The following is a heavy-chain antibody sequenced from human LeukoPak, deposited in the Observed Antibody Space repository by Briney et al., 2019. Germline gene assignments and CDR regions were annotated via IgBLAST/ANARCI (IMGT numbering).Heavy chain of an antibody. CDR3: ARGSSSSWYRTMYYFDY. V-gene: IGHV4-34*01. CDR2: INHSGST. J-gene: IGHJ4*02. D-gene: IGHD6-13*01. CDR1: GGSFSGYY. Sequence: PSGTLSLTCAVYGGSFSGYYWSWIRQPPGKGLEWIGEINHSGSTNYNPSLKSRVTISVDTSKNQFSLKLSSVTAADTAVYYCARGSSSSWYRTMYYFDYWGQGTLVTVSS.